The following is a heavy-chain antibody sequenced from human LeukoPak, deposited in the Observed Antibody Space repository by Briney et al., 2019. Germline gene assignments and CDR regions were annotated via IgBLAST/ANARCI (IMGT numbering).Heavy chain of an antibody. V-gene: IGHV1-69*13. J-gene: IGHJ4*02. D-gene: IGHD3-10*01. Sequence: GASVKVSCKASGGTFSSCGLSWVRQAPGQGLEWMGGIIPIFGTANYAQKFQGRVTITADESTSTAYKELSSLRSEDTAVYYCATWPMVRGVISYFDYWGQGTLVTVSS. CDR2: IIPIFGTA. CDR1: GGTFSSCG. CDR3: ATWPMVRGVISYFDY.